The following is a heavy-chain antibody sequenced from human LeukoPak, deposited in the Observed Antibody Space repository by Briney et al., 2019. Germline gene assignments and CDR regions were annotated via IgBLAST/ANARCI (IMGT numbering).Heavy chain of an antibody. J-gene: IGHJ4*02. CDR3: AREGYSSGWSFDY. CDR2: IYDGGTT. V-gene: IGHV3-66*02. Sequence: PGGSLRLSCAASGFTVSSDYMSWVRQAPGKGLEWVSVIYDGGTTYYAGSVKGRFTISRDNSKNTLYLQMNSLRAEDTAVYYCAREGYSSGWSFDYWGQGTLVTVSS. D-gene: IGHD6-19*01. CDR1: GFTVSSDY.